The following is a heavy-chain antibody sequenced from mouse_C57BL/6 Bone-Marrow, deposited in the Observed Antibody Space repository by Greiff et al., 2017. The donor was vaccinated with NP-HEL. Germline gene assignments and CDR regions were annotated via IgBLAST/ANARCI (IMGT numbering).Heavy chain of an antibody. J-gene: IGHJ1*03. CDR1: EYDFPSHD. CDR3: ARQGSSPHWYFDV. Sequence: EVKLMESGGGLVQPGESLKLSCESNEYDFPSHDMSWVRKTPEKRLELVAAINRDGGSTYYPDTMERRFIISRDNTKKTLYLQMSSLRSEDTALYYCARQGSSPHWYFDVWGTGTTVTVSS. D-gene: IGHD1-1*01. CDR2: INRDGGST. V-gene: IGHV5-2*01.